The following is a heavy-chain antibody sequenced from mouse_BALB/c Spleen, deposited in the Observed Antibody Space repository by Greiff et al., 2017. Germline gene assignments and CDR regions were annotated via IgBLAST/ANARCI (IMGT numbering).Heavy chain of an antibody. CDR2: IWSGGST. CDR3: ARYYRYDGGDYAMDY. J-gene: IGHJ4*01. V-gene: IGHV2-2*02. D-gene: IGHD2-14*01. CDR1: GFSLTSYG. Sequence: QVQLKESGPGLVQPSQSLSITCTVSGFSLTSYGVHWVRQSPGKGLEWLGVIWSGGSTDYNAAFISRLSISKDNSKSQVFFKMNSLQANDTAIYYCARYYRYDGGDYAMDYWGQGTSVTVSS.